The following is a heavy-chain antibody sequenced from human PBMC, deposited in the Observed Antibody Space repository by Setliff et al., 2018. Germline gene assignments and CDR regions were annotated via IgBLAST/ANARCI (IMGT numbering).Heavy chain of an antibody. CDR3: ARASRFGTVKWRGDYYMDV. CDR2: INTNTGNP. J-gene: IGHJ6*03. CDR1: GYTFRSYA. D-gene: IGHD3-10*01. V-gene: IGHV7-4-1*02. Sequence: GASVKVSCKASGYTFRSYAMNWVRQAPGQGLERMGWINTNTGNPTYAQGFTGRFVFSLDTSVSTAYLQISSLKPEDTAVYYCARASRFGTVKWRGDYYMDVWGKGTTVTVSS.